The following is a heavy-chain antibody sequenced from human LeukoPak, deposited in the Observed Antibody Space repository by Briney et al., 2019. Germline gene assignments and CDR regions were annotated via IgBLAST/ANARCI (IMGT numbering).Heavy chain of an antibody. D-gene: IGHD6-6*01. CDR2: INPSGGST. CDR1: GYTFTSYY. CDR3: ATWGSIAARPLDY. Sequence: ASVKVSCKASGYTFTSYYMHWVRQAPGQGLECMGIINPSGGSTSYAQKFQGRVTMTRDTSTSTVYMELSSLRSEDTAVYYCATWGSIAARPLDYWGQGTLVTVSS. V-gene: IGHV1-46*03. J-gene: IGHJ4*02.